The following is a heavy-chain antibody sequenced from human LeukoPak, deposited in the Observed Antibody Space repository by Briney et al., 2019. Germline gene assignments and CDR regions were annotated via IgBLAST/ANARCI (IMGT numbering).Heavy chain of an antibody. CDR2: ISYSGTT. J-gene: IGHJ6*03. CDR3: ARGFSSSSTVYYYYYMDV. Sequence: SETLSLTCAVYGGSFSGYYWSWIRQPPGKGLEWIGTISYSGTTYYSPSLKSRVTISLDTSKNQFSLKLSSVTAADTAIYYCARGFSSSSTVYYYYYMDVWGKGTTVTVSS. CDR1: GGSFSGYY. D-gene: IGHD6-6*01. V-gene: IGHV4-34*01.